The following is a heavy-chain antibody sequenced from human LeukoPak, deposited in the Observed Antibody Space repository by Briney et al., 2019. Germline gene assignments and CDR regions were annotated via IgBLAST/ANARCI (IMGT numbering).Heavy chain of an antibody. CDR3: ASAVGQWFGNGDWFDP. CDR2: IYYTGEA. J-gene: IGHJ5*02. D-gene: IGHD3-10*01. V-gene: IGHV4-59*01. CDR1: GDSISSYY. Sequence: PSEALSLTCRVSGDSISSYYWSCSRQPPGKGLEWIGYIYYTGEAYYNSSLESRVTISIDPSQKYFYLNLPSATAADTAVYYCASAVGQWFGNGDWFDPWGRGTLVTVSS.